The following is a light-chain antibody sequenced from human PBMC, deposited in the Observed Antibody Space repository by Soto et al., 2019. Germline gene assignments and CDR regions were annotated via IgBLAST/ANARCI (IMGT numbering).Light chain of an antibody. Sequence: ILLTQSPGTLSQPPAARATLSSRPTQNVSSSYLAWYQQKPGQAPRLLIYGASSRATGIPDRFSGSGSGTDFTLTIRRLEPEDFAVYYCQQYSSSLITFGQGTRLEIK. V-gene: IGKV3-20*01. J-gene: IGKJ5*01. CDR3: QQYSSSLIT. CDR1: QNVSSSY. CDR2: GAS.